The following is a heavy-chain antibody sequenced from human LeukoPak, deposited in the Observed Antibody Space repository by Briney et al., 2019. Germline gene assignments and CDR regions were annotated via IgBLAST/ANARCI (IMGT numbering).Heavy chain of an antibody. V-gene: IGHV5-51*01. CDR3: ARLAWRGYNYGWLDY. Sequence: GESLKISCKGSGYTFTNYWIGWVRQMPGKGLEWMGIIYPADSDPRYSPSFQGQVTISADKSITTAYLQWSSLKASDTAMYYCARLAWRGYNYGWLDYWGQGTLVTVSS. CDR1: GYTFTNYW. CDR2: IYPADSDP. J-gene: IGHJ4*02. D-gene: IGHD5-18*01.